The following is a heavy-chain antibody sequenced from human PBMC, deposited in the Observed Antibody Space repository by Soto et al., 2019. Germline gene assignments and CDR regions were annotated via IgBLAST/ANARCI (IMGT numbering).Heavy chain of an antibody. D-gene: IGHD3-22*01. CDR1: VFPFSSYG. CDR2: IWYDGSNK. Sequence: GGSLRLSCAASVFPFSSYGMHWVRQAPGKGLEWVAVIWYDGSNKYYADSVKGRFTISRDNSKNTLYLQMNSLRAEDTAVYYCARDYYDSSGYPAPDYWGQGTLVTVSS. CDR3: ARDYYDSSGYPAPDY. J-gene: IGHJ4*02. V-gene: IGHV3-33*01.